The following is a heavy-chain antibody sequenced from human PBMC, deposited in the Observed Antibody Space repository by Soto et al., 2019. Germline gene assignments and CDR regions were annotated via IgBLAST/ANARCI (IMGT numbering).Heavy chain of an antibody. CDR1: GYSFTSYW. J-gene: IGHJ3*02. CDR3: ARRMGYCSGGSCFYNDAFDI. Sequence: LGESLKISCKGSGYSFTSYWIGWVRQMPGKGLEWMGIIYPGDSDTRYSPSFQGQVTISADKSISTAYLQWSSLKASDTAMYYCARRMGYCSGGSCFYNDAFDIWGQGTMGTVS. CDR2: IYPGDSDT. V-gene: IGHV5-51*01. D-gene: IGHD2-15*01.